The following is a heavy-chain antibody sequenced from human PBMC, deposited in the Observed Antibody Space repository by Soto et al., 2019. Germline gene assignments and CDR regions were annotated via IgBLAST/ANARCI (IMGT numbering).Heavy chain of an antibody. CDR2: IWYDGSNK. CDR1: GFTFSSYG. Sequence: PGGSLRLSCAASGFTFSSYGMHWVRQAPGKGLEWVAVIWYDGSNKYYADSVKGRFTISRDNSKNTLYLQMNSLRAEDTAVYYCARVGSSSWYESYYYGMDVWGQGTTVTVSS. CDR3: ARVGSSSWYESYYYGMDV. D-gene: IGHD6-13*01. V-gene: IGHV3-33*01. J-gene: IGHJ6*02.